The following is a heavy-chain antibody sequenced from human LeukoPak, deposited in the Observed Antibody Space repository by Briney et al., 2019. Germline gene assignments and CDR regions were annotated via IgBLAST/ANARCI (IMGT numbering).Heavy chain of an antibody. CDR1: GFTFSSYA. V-gene: IGHV3-23*01. J-gene: IGHJ4*02. CDR3: TKRIKIGGAYLDC. D-gene: IGHD1-26*01. CDR2: ISGSGGST. Sequence: GGSLRLSCAASGFTFSSYAMSWVRQAPGKGLEWVSAISGSGGSTYYADSVKGRFTISRDNSKNTLYLQMNSLRAEDTAVYYCTKRIKIGGAYLDCWGQGTLVTVSS.